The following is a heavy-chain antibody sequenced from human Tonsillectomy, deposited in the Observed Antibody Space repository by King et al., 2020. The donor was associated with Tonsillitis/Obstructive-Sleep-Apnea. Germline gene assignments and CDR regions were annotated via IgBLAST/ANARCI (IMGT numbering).Heavy chain of an antibody. D-gene: IGHD3-3*01. Sequence: VQLVESGGGLVKPGGSLRLSCAASGFTFSSYSMNWVRQAPGKGLEWVSSISSSSSYINYADSVKGRFTISRDNAKNSLYLQMNSLRAEGTAVDYCASDITVFGVVITDYWGQGTLVTVSS. CDR2: ISSSSSYI. J-gene: IGHJ4*02. CDR1: GFTFSSYS. V-gene: IGHV3-21*01. CDR3: ASDITVFGVVITDY.